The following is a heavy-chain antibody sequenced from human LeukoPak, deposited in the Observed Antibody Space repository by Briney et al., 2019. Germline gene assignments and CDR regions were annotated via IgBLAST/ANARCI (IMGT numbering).Heavy chain of an antibody. V-gene: IGHV3-23*01. D-gene: IGHD3-10*01. Sequence: GGSLRLSCAASGFTFSSYAMSWVRQAPGKGLEWVSATSGSGGSTYYADSVKGRFTISRDNSKNTLYLQMNSLRAEDTAVYYCAKGQGSGSYLRIFDYWGQGTLVTVSS. CDR2: TSGSGGST. CDR1: GFTFSSYA. J-gene: IGHJ4*02. CDR3: AKGQGSGSYLRIFDY.